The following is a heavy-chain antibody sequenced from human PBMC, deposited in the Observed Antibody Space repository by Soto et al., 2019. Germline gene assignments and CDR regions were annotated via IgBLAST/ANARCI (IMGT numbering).Heavy chain of an antibody. CDR1: GFTFDDYT. J-gene: IGHJ5*02. V-gene: IGHV3-43*01. Sequence: GGSLRLSCAASGFTFDDYTMHWVRQAPGKGLEWVSLISWDGGSTYYADSVKGRFTISRDNSKNSLYLQMNSLRTEDTAVYYCAGNIAAAEIDPWGQGTLVTVSS. CDR3: AGNIAAAEIDP. CDR2: ISWDGGST. D-gene: IGHD6-13*01.